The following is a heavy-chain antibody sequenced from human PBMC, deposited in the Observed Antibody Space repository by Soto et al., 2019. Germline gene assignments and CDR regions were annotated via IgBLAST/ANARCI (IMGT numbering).Heavy chain of an antibody. CDR1: GFTFTRYS. J-gene: IGHJ4*02. CDR3: ARESEDLTSNFDY. V-gene: IGHV3-21*04. Sequence: GGSLRLSCAASGFTFTRYSMNWVRQAPGKGLEWVSSVSSTTNYIYYGDSMKGRFTISRDNAKNSLYLEMDSLRAEDTAVYYCARESEDLTSNFDYWGQGTLVTVSS. CDR2: VSSTTNYI.